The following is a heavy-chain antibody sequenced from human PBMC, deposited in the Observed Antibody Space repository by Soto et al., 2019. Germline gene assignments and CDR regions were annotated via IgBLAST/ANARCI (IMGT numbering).Heavy chain of an antibody. CDR1: GYTFTSYY. CDR3: ARDQGSTSCYRFCPWWFDI. Sequence: ASVKVSCKASGYTFTSYYMHWVRQAPGQGREGMGIINPSGGSTSYAQKFQGRVTMTRDTSTSTVYMELSSLRSEDTAVYYCARDQGSTSCYRFCPWWFDIWGQGTMVTVSS. CDR2: INPSGGST. D-gene: IGHD2-2*01. V-gene: IGHV1-46*03. J-gene: IGHJ3*02.